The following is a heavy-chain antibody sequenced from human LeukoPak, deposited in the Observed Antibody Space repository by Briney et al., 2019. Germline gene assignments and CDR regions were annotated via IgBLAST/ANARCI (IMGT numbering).Heavy chain of an antibody. CDR1: GFTFSSYG. Sequence: QPGRSLRLSCAASGFTFSSYGMHWVRQAPGKGLEWVAVIWYDGSNKYYADSVKGRFTISRDNSKNTLYLQMNSLRAEDTAVYYCAKGQHYDFWSGYYIYYYYYYMDVWGKGTTVTVSS. CDR2: IWYDGSNK. V-gene: IGHV3-33*06. D-gene: IGHD3-3*01. J-gene: IGHJ6*03. CDR3: AKGQHYDFWSGYYIYYYYYYMDV.